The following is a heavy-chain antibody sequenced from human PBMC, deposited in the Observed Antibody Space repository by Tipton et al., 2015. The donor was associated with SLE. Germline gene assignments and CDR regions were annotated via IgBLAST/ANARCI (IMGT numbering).Heavy chain of an antibody. CDR1: GGSISSGSYY. Sequence: TLSLTCTVSGGSISSGSYYWSWIRQPAGKGLEWIGRIYTSGSTYYNPSLKSRVTISVDTSKNQFSLKLSSVTAADTAVYYCARDIAAAGTYHFDYWGQGTLVTVSS. J-gene: IGHJ4*02. V-gene: IGHV4-61*02. D-gene: IGHD6-13*01. CDR3: ARDIAAAGTYHFDY. CDR2: IYTSGST.